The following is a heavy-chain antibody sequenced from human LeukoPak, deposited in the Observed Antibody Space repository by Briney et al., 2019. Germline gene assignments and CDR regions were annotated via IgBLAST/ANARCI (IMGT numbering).Heavy chain of an antibody. CDR2: IKSDESST. D-gene: IGHD4-23*01. Sequence: GGCLRLAGAAAGLTFISFWVRWGRPAPGKGLVWVSRIKSDESSTSYADSVKGRFTISRDNAKNTLYLQMNSLRAEDTAVYYCARDLDYGGYSNFEYWGQGTLVTVSS. CDR1: GLTFISFW. CDR3: ARDLDYGGYSNFEY. J-gene: IGHJ4*02. V-gene: IGHV3-74*01.